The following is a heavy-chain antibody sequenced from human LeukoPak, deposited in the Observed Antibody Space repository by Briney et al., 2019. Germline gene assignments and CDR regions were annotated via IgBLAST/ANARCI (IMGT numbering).Heavy chain of an antibody. CDR1: GFTFSSYA. Sequence: PGASLRLSCAACGFTFSSYAITWVRQAPGKGLEWVAAVSGSGGNTSYADSVKGRFTISRDNSKNTLCLQMNSLRAEDTAVYYCAKDRSSGWYTTLDYWGQGGLVTVSS. J-gene: IGHJ4*02. D-gene: IGHD6-19*01. CDR3: AKDRSSGWYTTLDY. V-gene: IGHV3-23*01. CDR2: VSGSGGNT.